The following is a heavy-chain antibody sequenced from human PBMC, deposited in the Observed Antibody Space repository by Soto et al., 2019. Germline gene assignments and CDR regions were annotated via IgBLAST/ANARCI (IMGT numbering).Heavy chain of an antibody. D-gene: IGHD2-21*02. V-gene: IGHV4-30-4*01. CDR2: IYYSGST. J-gene: IGHJ5*02. CDR1: GGSISSGDYY. CDR3: ARASLYCGGDCSSNWFDP. Sequence: SETLSLTCTVSGGSISSGDYYWSWIRQPPGKGLEWIGYIYYSGSTYYNPSLKSRVTISVDTSKNQFSLKLSSVTAADTAVYYCARASLYCGGDCSSNWFDPWGQGTLVTVS.